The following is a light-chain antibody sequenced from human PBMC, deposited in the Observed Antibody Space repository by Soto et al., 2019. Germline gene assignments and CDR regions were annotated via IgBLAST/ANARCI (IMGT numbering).Light chain of an antibody. CDR2: AAS. J-gene: IGKJ1*01. CDR1: QSISSY. Sequence: DIPMTQSPSSLSASVGDRVTITCRASQSISSYLNWYQQKPGKAPKLLIYAASSLQSGVPSRFSGSGSVTDFTLTISSLQPEDFATYYCQQSYSTLRTFGQGTKVEIK. V-gene: IGKV1-39*01. CDR3: QQSYSTLRT.